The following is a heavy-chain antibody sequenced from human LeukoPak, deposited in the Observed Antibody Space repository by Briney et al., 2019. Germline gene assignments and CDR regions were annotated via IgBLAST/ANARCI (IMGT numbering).Heavy chain of an antibody. Sequence: QAGESLRLSCAASGLTFSSYAMSWVSQAPGKGLEWDSAASGSGGSTYYADSVKGRFTISRDNSKNTLYLQMNSLRAEDTAVYYCAKLKLVVVVAAASFDYWGQGTLVTVSS. D-gene: IGHD2-15*01. CDR2: ASGSGGST. J-gene: IGHJ4*02. V-gene: IGHV3-23*01. CDR3: AKLKLVVVVAAASFDY. CDR1: GLTFSSYA.